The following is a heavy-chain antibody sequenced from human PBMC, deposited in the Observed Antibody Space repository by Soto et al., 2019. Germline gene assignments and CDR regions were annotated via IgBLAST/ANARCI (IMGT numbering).Heavy chain of an antibody. Sequence: GASVKVSCKASGYTFTSYAMHWVRQAPGQRLEWMGWINAGNGNTKYSQKFQGRVTITRDTSASTAYMELSSLRSEDTAVYYCARDYDFWSGYSLNWFDPWGQGTLVTVSS. CDR1: GYTFTSYA. CDR2: INAGNGNT. V-gene: IGHV1-3*01. D-gene: IGHD3-3*01. CDR3: ARDYDFWSGYSLNWFDP. J-gene: IGHJ5*02.